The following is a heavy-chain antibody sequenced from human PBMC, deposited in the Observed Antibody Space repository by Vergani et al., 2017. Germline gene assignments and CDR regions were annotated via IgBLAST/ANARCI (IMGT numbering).Heavy chain of an antibody. CDR2: ISGHGDRT. J-gene: IGHJ4*02. V-gene: IGHV3-23*04. D-gene: IGHD2-2*01. Sequence: VQLVESGGGLVQPGGSLRLSCTASGFTFSNSAMSWVRQTSGKGLEWVSAISGHGDRTYYADSVKGRFTISRDNSKNMLYLQMDSLRPEDTAMFYCVKDRGASIGFDDWGQGTQVTVSS. CDR1: GFTFSNSA. CDR3: VKDRGASIGFDD.